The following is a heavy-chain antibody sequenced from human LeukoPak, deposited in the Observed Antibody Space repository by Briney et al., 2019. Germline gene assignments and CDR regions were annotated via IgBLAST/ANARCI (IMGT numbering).Heavy chain of an antibody. D-gene: IGHD4-23*01. CDR2: IASDGSST. J-gene: IGHJ4*02. V-gene: IGHV3-74*01. Sequence: GGSLRLSCAASGFTFSSFWMNWVRQAPGKGLVWVSRIASDGSSTTYADSVKGRFSISRDNAKNTLYLQMNSLRVEDTAVYYCARGRPHGNDYWGQGTLVTVSS. CDR1: GFTFSSFW. CDR3: ARGRPHGNDY.